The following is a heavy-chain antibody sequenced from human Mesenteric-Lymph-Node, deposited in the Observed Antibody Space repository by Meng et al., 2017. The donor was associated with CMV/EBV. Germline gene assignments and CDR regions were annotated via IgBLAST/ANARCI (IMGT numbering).Heavy chain of an antibody. CDR1: YSFTSYW. CDR3: ARMGRDCSSTSCYYFDY. D-gene: IGHD2-2*01. J-gene: IGHJ4*02. V-gene: IGHV5-51*01. Sequence: YSFTSYWIGWVRQMPGKGLEWMGIIYPGDSDTRYSPSFQGQVTISADKSISTAYLQWSSLKASDTAMYYCARMGRDCSSTSCYYFDYWGQGTLATVSS. CDR2: IYPGDSDT.